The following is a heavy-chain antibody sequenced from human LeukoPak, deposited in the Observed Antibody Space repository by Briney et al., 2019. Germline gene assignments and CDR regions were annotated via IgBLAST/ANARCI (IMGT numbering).Heavy chain of an antibody. CDR3: AVYGGNWDFDS. J-gene: IGHJ4*02. D-gene: IGHD2-21*01. V-gene: IGHV4-34*08. CDR2: VTYRGSA. CDR1: GFTFSSYW. Sequence: GSLRLSCAASGFTFSSYWMSWVRQAPGKGLEWIGEVTYRGSANYNPSLRSRVTISVNVSQRQFSLILKSVTAADAATYYCAVYGGNWDFDSWGQGTPVTVSS.